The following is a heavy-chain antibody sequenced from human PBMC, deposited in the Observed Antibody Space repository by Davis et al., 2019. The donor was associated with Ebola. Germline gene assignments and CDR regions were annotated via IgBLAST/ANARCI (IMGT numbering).Heavy chain of an antibody. J-gene: IGHJ4*02. V-gene: IGHV1-45*02. CDR2: ITPFNGNT. CDR1: GYTFTYRY. D-gene: IGHD4-17*01. Sequence: SVKVSCKASGYTFTYRYLHWVRQAPGQALEWMGWITPFNGNTNYAQKFQGRVTMTRDTSTSTVYMELSSLRSEDTAVYYCARDQTTVTTGFIDYWGQGTLVTVSS. CDR3: ARDQTTVTTGFIDY.